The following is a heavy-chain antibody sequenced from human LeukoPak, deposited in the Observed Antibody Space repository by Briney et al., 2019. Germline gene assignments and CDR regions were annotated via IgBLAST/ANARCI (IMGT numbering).Heavy chain of an antibody. J-gene: IGHJ4*02. CDR3: AKAFHYGSESNYKSFDC. CDR1: GFSFSNYA. Sequence: GGSPRLSCAASGFSFSNYAMSWVRQAPGKRLEWVSAIVVNGGSTHYADSVEGRFTISRDNSKNTLYPQMNSLRAEDTAVYYCAKAFHYGSESNYKSFDCWGQGTLVTVSS. CDR2: IVVNGGST. D-gene: IGHD3-10*01. V-gene: IGHV3-23*01.